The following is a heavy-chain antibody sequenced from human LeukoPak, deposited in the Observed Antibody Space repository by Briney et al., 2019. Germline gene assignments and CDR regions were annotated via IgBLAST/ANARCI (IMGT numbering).Heavy chain of an antibody. D-gene: IGHD2-2*01. CDR3: ARSCPPRLVVPAAMGYYYMDV. V-gene: IGHV4-4*07. CDR1: GGSISSYY. Sequence: SETLSLTCTVSGGSISSYYWSWIRQPAGKGLEWIGRIYTSGSTNYNPSLKSRVTMSVDTSKNQFSLKLSSVTAAETAVYYCARSCPPRLVVPAAMGYYYMDVWGKGTTVTVSS. J-gene: IGHJ6*03. CDR2: IYTSGST.